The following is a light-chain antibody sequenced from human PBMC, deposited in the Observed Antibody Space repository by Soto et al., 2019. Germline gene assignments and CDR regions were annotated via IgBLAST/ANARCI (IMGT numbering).Light chain of an antibody. CDR2: DDN. CDR1: SSNIGGNS. J-gene: IGLJ1*01. V-gene: IGLV1-51*01. Sequence: VMTQPPSVSAAPGQKVTISCSGSSSNIGGNSVSWYQQLPGTAPKLLIYDDNKRPSGIPDRFSGSKSGTSATLGITGFQTGDEADYYCGSWDSSLSAYVFGTGTKMTVL. CDR3: GSWDSSLSAYV.